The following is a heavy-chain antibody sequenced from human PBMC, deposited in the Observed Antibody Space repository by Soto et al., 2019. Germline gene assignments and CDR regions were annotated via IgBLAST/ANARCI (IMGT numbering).Heavy chain of an antibody. V-gene: IGHV4-39*01. D-gene: IGHD7-27*01. CDR1: GGSISSSSYY. CDR2: IYYSGST. CDR3: ACGDWGNWFDP. J-gene: IGHJ5*02. Sequence: QLQLQESGPGLVKPSETLSLTCTVSGGSISSSSYYWGWIRQPPGKGLEWIGSIYYSGSTYYNPSLKRRVPISVDTSKNQFSLKLSSVTAADTAVYHCACGDWGNWFDPWGQGTLVTVSS.